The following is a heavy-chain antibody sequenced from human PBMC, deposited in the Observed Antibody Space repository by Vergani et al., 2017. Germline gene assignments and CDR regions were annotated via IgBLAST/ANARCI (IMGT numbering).Heavy chain of an antibody. CDR2: ISWNSGRI. CDR1: GFTFDDYA. D-gene: IGHD2-21*01. Sequence: EVQLVESGGGLVQPGRSLRLSCAASGFTFDDYAMHWVRQAPGKGLEWVSGISWNSGRIGYADSVKGRFTISRDNAKNSLYLQMNSLRAEDTALYYFAKVASLRSYYYYYYMDVWGKGTTVTVSS. J-gene: IGHJ6*03. CDR3: AKVASLRSYYYYYYMDV. V-gene: IGHV3-9*01.